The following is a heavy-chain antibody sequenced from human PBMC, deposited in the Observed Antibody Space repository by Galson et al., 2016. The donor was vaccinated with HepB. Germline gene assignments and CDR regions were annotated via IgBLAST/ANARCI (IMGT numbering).Heavy chain of an antibody. J-gene: IGHJ5*02. CDR2: IKQDGSEK. Sequence: SLRFSCAASGFTFTTYWMGWVRQAPGKGLEWVATIKQDGSEKYYVDSVKGRFTISRDNAKNTLYLQMNSLRAEDTAVYFCVRDHSVVPTTAYNWFDPWGRGTLVTVSS. CDR1: GFTFTTYW. V-gene: IGHV3-7*01. D-gene: IGHD4-23*01. CDR3: VRDHSVVPTTAYNWFDP.